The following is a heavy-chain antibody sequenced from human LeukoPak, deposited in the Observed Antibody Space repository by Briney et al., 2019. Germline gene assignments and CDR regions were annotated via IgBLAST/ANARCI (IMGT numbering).Heavy chain of an antibody. Sequence: SETLSLTCSVSSYSINSNYYWGWIRQSPGKGLEWIGNIFYSGSTYYSPSLKSRVTISLDTSRSQFSLKLNSVTAADTAVYYCAKSNGYGLIDIWGQGTMVTVSS. CDR1: SYSINSNYY. J-gene: IGHJ3*02. CDR2: IFYSGST. V-gene: IGHV4-38-2*01. D-gene: IGHD3-22*01. CDR3: AKSNGYGLIDI.